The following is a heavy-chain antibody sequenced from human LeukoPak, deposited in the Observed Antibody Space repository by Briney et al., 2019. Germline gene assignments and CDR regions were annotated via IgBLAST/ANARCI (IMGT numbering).Heavy chain of an antibody. V-gene: IGHV1-18*01. J-gene: IGHJ4*02. D-gene: IGHD6-13*01. CDR1: GYTFTSYG. CDR3: ARDLRRQQLVPPGY. CDR2: ISAYNGNT. Sequence: ASVKVSCKASGYTFTSYGISWVRQAPGQGLEWMGWISAYNGNTNYAQKLQGRVTMTTDTSTSTAYMEVRSLRSDDTAVYYCARDLRRQQLVPPGYWGQGTLVTVSS.